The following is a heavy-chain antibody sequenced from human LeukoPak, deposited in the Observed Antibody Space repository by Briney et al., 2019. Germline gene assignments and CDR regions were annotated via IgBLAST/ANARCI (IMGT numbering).Heavy chain of an antibody. V-gene: IGHV4-34*01. CDR1: GGSFSGYY. CDR3: ARHEKGSQEVWFDP. Sequence: PSETLSLTCAVYGGSFSGYYWSWIRQPPGKGLEWIGEINHSGSTNYNPSLKSRVTISVDTSKNQFSLKLSSVTAADTAVCYCARHEKGSQEVWFDPWGQGTLVTVSS. D-gene: IGHD6-13*01. J-gene: IGHJ5*02. CDR2: INHSGST.